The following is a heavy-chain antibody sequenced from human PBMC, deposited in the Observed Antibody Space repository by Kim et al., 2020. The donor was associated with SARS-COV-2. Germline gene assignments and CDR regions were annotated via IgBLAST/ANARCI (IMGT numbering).Heavy chain of an antibody. D-gene: IGHD3-10*01. CDR3: ATDISWFGEFRGFDP. V-gene: IGHV1-24*01. Sequence: QKFQGRVTMTEDTSTDTAYMELSSLRSEDTAVYYCATDISWFGEFRGFDPWGQGTLVTVSS. J-gene: IGHJ5*02.